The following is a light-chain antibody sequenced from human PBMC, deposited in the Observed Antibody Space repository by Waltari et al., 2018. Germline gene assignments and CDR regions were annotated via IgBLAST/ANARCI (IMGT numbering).Light chain of an antibody. J-gene: IGLJ2*01. CDR3: SSYSSSSTLVV. CDR2: DVF. Sequence: QSALTQPASVSGSPGQSITISCTGTSSDVGGYNFVSWYQQHPGKAPKLMIYDVFNRPSGCSNRFSGTKSGNTASLTISGLQAEDEADYYCSSYSSSSTLVVFGGGTKLTVL. V-gene: IGLV2-14*03. CDR1: SSDVGGYNF.